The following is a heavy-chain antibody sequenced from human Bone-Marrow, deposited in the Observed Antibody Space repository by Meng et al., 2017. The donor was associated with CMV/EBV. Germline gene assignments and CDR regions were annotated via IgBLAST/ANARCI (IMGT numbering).Heavy chain of an antibody. Sequence: SETLTLTCRASGYSISSGYSWCWIRQPPGEGLECIGNIYHTGSTYYHPSLKSRLTISVDTSKTQFSLNLSSVTAADTAVYYCARVASHYYDSSGYYSPYYFDYWGQGTLVTVSS. CDR2: IYHTGST. CDR1: GYSISSGYS. J-gene: IGHJ4*02. CDR3: ARVASHYYDSSGYYSPYYFDY. V-gene: IGHV4-38-2*02. D-gene: IGHD3-22*01.